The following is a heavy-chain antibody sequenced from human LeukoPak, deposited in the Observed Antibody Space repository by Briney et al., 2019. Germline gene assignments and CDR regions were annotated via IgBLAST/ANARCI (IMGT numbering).Heavy chain of an antibody. CDR3: ARAGGNSDYYYMDV. CDR2: ISGYDGNT. D-gene: IGHD4-23*01. Sequence: ASVKVSCKASGYTFINYGISWVRQAPGQGLEWMGWISGYDGNTNYAQEVQGRVTMTTDTSSSTAYMELRSLSSDDTAVYYCARAGGNSDYYYMDVSGRGSTVTVSS. J-gene: IGHJ6*03. CDR1: GYTFINYG. V-gene: IGHV1-18*01.